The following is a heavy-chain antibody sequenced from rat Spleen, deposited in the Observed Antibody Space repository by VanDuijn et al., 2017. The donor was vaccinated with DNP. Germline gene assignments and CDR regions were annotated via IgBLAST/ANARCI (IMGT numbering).Heavy chain of an antibody. J-gene: IGHJ1*01. CDR2: ISNDGGNT. V-gene: IGHV5-25*01. Sequence: EVHLVESGGGLVQPGRSLKLSCAASGFTFSDYYMAWVRQAPTKGLEWVASISNDGGNTYYPDSVKGRFTISRDNAENTLYLQMNSLRSEDTATYYCARGSGTYYWYFDFWGPGTMVTVSS. CDR3: ARGSGTYYWYFDF. CDR1: GFTFSDYY. D-gene: IGHD5-1*01.